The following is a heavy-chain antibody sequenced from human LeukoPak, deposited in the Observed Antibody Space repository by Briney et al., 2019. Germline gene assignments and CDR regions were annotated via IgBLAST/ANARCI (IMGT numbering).Heavy chain of an antibody. D-gene: IGHD3-16*01. CDR2: ISDSGGPT. V-gene: IGHV3-23*01. J-gene: IGHJ4*02. CDR1: KFTFSNYA. Sequence: PGGSLRLSCAASKFTFSNYAMTWVRQAPGMGLEWVSPISDSGGPTNYADSVKGRFTISRDNSKNTLCLQMHSLRAEDTAVYYCARDFVSGAISYIDYWGQGTLVTVSP. CDR3: ARDFVSGAISYIDY.